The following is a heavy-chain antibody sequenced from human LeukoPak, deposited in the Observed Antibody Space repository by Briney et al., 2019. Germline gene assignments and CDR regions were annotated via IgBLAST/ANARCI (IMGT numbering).Heavy chain of an antibody. D-gene: IGHD5-18*01. V-gene: IGHV3-30*18. CDR2: ISYDGSNK. CDR3: AKDLYSYGYRAYYYYYYGMDV. Sequence: GGSLRLSCAASGFTFSSYGMHWVRQAPGKGLEWVAVISYDGSNKYYADFVKGRFTISRDNSKNTLYLQMNSLRAEYTAVYYCAKDLYSYGYRAYYYYYYGMDVWGQGTTVTVSS. CDR1: GFTFSSYG. J-gene: IGHJ6*01.